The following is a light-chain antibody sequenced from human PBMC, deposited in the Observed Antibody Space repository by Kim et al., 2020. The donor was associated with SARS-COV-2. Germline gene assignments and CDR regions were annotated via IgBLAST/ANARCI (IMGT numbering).Light chain of an antibody. CDR2: QDS. CDR1: KLGDKY. Sequence: VSPGQTASITCSGDKLGDKYASWYQQKPGQSPVLAIYQDSKRPSGIPERLSGSNSGNTATLTISGTQAMDEADYYCQAWDSSTVVFGGGTQLTVL. J-gene: IGLJ2*01. CDR3: QAWDSSTVV. V-gene: IGLV3-1*01.